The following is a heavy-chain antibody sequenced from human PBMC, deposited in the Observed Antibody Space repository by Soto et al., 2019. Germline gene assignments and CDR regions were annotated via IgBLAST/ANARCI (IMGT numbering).Heavy chain of an antibody. Sequence: GASVKVSCKASGYTFTIYGISWVRQAPGQGLEWMGWISAYNGNTNYAQKLQGRVTMTTDTSTSTAYMELRSLRSDDTAVYYCARGGGDVCSGGSCHYYYYMDVWGKGTTVTVSS. CDR2: ISAYNGNT. CDR3: ARGGGDVCSGGSCHYYYYMDV. D-gene: IGHD2-15*01. V-gene: IGHV1-18*01. J-gene: IGHJ6*03. CDR1: GYTFTIYG.